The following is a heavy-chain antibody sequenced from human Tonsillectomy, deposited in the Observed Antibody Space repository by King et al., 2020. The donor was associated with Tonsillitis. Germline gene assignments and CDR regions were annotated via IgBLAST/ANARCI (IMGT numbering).Heavy chain of an antibody. CDR2: IKQDGSEK. J-gene: IGHJ4*02. Sequence: VQLVESGGGLVQPGGSLRLSCVVSGFTFSSYWMSWVRQAPGQGLEWVANIKQDGSEKYYVDSVKGRFTIPRDNAKNSLYLQMNSLRAEDTAVYYCARGRCSSTSCFFDYWGQGTLVTVSS. V-gene: IGHV3-7*03. CDR3: ARGRCSSTSCFFDY. D-gene: IGHD2-2*01. CDR1: GFTFSSYW.